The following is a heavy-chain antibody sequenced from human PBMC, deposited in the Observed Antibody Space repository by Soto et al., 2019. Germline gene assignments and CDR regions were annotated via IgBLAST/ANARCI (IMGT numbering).Heavy chain of an antibody. Sequence: QVQLVQSGTEVKKSGSSVKVSCKASGGTFSTYTMSWVRQAPGQGLEWMGGIIPMFATTTYAEKFQGRVTITADESTNTAYMELSSLRYDDKAVYYCTRDLYYFDSSAYYGHNWFDPWGQGTRVTVSS. J-gene: IGHJ5*02. V-gene: IGHV1-69*12. CDR3: TRDLYYFDSSAYYGHNWFDP. CDR1: GGTFSTYT. CDR2: IIPMFATT. D-gene: IGHD3-22*01.